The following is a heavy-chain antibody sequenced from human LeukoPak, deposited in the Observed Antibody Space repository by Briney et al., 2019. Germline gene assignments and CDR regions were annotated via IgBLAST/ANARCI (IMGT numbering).Heavy chain of an antibody. Sequence: GGSLRLSCAASGFTFSSYSMNWVRQAPGKGLEWVSYISSSSSTIYYADSVKGRFTISRDNAKNSLYLQMNSLRAEDTAVYYCARGSGPLDYWGQGTLVTVSS. CDR3: ARGSGPLDY. V-gene: IGHV3-48*04. CDR1: GFTFSSYS. D-gene: IGHD3-10*01. J-gene: IGHJ4*02. CDR2: ISSSSSTI.